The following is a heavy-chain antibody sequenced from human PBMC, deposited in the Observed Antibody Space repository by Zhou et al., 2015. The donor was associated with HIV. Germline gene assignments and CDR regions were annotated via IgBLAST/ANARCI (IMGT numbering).Heavy chain of an antibody. Sequence: QVQLVQSGAEVKKPGSSVKVSCKASGGTFSSYTISWVRQAPGQGLEWMGRIIPILGIANYAQKFQGRVTITADKSTSTAYMELSSLRSEDTAVYYCARDQTGTDFPDAFDIWGQGTMVTVSS. CDR3: ARDQTGTDFPDAFDI. J-gene: IGHJ3*02. CDR2: IIPILGIA. CDR1: GGTFSSYT. V-gene: IGHV1-69*08. D-gene: IGHD1-7*01.